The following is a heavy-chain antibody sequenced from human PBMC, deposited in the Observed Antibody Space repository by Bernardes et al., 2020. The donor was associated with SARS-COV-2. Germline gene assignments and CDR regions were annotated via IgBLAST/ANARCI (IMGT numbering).Heavy chain of an antibody. CDR3: AKDIWRDSSGSYDY. Sequence: GGSLRLSCAASGFTFDDYAMHWVRQAPGKGLEWVSGISWNSGSIGYADSVKGRFTISRDNAKNSLYLQMNSLRAEDTALYYCAKDIWRDSSGSYDYWGQGTLVTVSS. J-gene: IGHJ4*02. CDR1: GFTFDDYA. CDR2: ISWNSGSI. V-gene: IGHV3-9*01. D-gene: IGHD3-22*01.